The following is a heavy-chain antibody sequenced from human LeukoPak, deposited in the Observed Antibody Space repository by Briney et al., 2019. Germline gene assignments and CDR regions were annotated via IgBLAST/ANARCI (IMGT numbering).Heavy chain of an antibody. CDR3: ARYYYGSGRRYYYGMDV. CDR1: GFTFSSYS. J-gene: IGHJ6*02. D-gene: IGHD3-10*01. Sequence: GGSLRLSCAASGFTFSSYSMNWVRQAPGKGLEWVSSISSSSSYIYYADSVKGRFTISRDNAKNSLYLQMNSLRAEDTAVYYCARYYYGSGRRYYYGMDVWGQGTTVTVSS. V-gene: IGHV3-21*01. CDR2: ISSSSSYI.